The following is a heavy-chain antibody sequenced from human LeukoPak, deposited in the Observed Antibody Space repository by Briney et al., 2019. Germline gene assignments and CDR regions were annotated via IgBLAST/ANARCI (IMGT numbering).Heavy chain of an antibody. CDR2: IYSGGNT. CDR3: ARDCGGDCSDAFDI. Sequence: PGGSLRLSCAASGFTVSTNYMSWVRQAPGKGLEWVSVIYSGGNTYYADSVKGRFTISRDNSKNTVYLQMNSLRAEDTAVYYCARDCGGDCSDAFDIWGQGTMVTVSS. D-gene: IGHD2-21*02. CDR1: GFTVSTNY. V-gene: IGHV3-53*01. J-gene: IGHJ3*02.